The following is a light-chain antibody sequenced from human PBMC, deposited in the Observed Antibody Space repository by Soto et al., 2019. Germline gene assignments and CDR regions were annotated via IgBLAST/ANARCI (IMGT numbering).Light chain of an antibody. CDR2: DVN. J-gene: IGLJ2*01. V-gene: IGLV2-11*01. CDR1: SSDVGGYNY. CDR3: CSYAGSYTVV. Sequence: QSALTQPRSVSGSPGQSVTISCTGTSSDVGGYNYVSWYQQHPGKAPKLMIYDVNKRPSGATDRFSGSKSSITASLTISGLQAEDEADYYCCSYAGSYTVVFGGGTKLTVL.